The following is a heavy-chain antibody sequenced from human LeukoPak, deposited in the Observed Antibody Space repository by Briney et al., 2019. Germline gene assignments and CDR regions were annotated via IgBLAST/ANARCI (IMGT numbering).Heavy chain of an antibody. CDR1: GYTFTSYY. CDR3: ARDGDQWLMYNWFDP. V-gene: IGHV1-46*01. J-gene: IGHJ5*02. Sequence: ASVKVSCKASGYTFTSYYMLWVRQAPGQGLEWMGIINPSGGSTKYAQIFQGRVTMTRDKSTSTVYMAVSSLRSEDTAVYYCARDGDQWLMYNWFDPWGQGTLVTVSS. D-gene: IGHD6-19*01. CDR2: INPSGGST.